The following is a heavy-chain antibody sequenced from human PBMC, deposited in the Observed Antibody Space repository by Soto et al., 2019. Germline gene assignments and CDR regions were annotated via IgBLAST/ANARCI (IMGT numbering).Heavy chain of an antibody. J-gene: IGHJ6*02. CDR1: GYSFTTYG. CDR3: AREGPAPYYYYGMDV. CDR2: ISGYNGNT. Sequence: QVQLVQSRGEVKKPGASVKVSCKTSGYSFTTYGIGWVRQAPGQGLEWMGWISGYNGNTNYAQKLKGRLTMTTDTSTSTAYMELRSLTSDDTAVYYCAREGPAPYYYYGMDVWGQGSTVTVSS. V-gene: IGHV1-18*01.